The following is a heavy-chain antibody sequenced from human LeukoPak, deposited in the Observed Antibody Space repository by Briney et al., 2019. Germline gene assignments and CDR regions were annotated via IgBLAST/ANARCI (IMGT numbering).Heavy chain of an antibody. D-gene: IGHD5-24*01. CDR2: INSDGSST. Sequence: GGSLRLSCAASGFTFSSYWMHWVRQAPGKGLVWVSRINSDGSSTSYADSVKGRFTISRDNSKNTLYLQVNRLRAEDTAVYYCAREYGYKYFDFWGQGTLVTVSS. V-gene: IGHV3-74*01. J-gene: IGHJ4*02. CDR1: GFTFSSYW. CDR3: AREYGYKYFDF.